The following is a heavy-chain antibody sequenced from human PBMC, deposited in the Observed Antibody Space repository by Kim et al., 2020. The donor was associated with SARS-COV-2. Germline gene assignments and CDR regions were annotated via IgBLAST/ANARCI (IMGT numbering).Heavy chain of an antibody. CDR2: ISGSGGST. Sequence: GGSLRLSCAASGFTFSSYAMSWVRQAPGKGLEWVSAISGSGGSTYYADSVKGRFTISRDNSKNTLYLQMNSLRAEDTAVYYCAKEWELLLQMSGDFFDYWGQGTLVTVSS. D-gene: IGHD1-26*01. J-gene: IGHJ4*02. V-gene: IGHV3-23*01. CDR1: GFTFSSYA. CDR3: AKEWELLLQMSGDFFDY.